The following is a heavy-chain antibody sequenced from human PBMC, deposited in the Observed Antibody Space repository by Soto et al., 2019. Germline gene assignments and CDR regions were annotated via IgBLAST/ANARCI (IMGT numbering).Heavy chain of an antibody. V-gene: IGHV1-69*12. CDR3: ARGATQLIDNWFDP. J-gene: IGHJ5*02. Sequence: QVQLVQSGAEVKKPGSSVKVSCKASGGTFSSYAISWVRQAPGQGLEWMGGIIPIFGTANYAQKFQGRVTITADESTSTAHMELSSLRAEDTAVYYCARGATQLIDNWFDPWGQGTLVTVSS. CDR1: GGTFSSYA. D-gene: IGHD3-16*01. CDR2: IIPIFGTA.